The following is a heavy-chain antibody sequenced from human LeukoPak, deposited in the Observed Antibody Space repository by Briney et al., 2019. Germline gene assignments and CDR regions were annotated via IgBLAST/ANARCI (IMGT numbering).Heavy chain of an antibody. D-gene: IGHD1-26*01. V-gene: IGHV4-34*01. Sequence: PSETLSLTCAVYGGSFSGYYWSWIRQPPGKGLEWIGEINHSGSTNYNPSLKSRVTISVDTSKNQFSLKLSSVTAADTAVYYCARGLVGATPGDWFDPWGQGTLVTVSS. CDR2: INHSGST. J-gene: IGHJ5*02. CDR1: GGSFSGYY. CDR3: ARGLVGATPGDWFDP.